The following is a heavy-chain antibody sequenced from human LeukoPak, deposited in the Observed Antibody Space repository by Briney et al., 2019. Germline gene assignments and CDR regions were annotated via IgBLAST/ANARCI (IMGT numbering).Heavy chain of an antibody. CDR3: ARVGGMVGGAFDI. J-gene: IGHJ3*02. CDR2: ISSSGSTI. V-gene: IGHV3-48*03. Sequence: SGGSLRLSCAASGFTFSSYEMNWVRKAPGKGLEWVSYISSSGSTIYYADSVKGRFTISRDNAKKSLYRKMNSVRAEDTAVYYCARVGGMVGGAFDIWGQGTMVTVSS. CDR1: GFTFSSYE. D-gene: IGHD2-15*01.